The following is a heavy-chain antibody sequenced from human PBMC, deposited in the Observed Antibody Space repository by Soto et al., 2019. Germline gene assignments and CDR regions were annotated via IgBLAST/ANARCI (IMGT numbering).Heavy chain of an antibody. Sequence: GGSLRLSCAASGFTFSSYGMHWVRQAPGKGLEWVAVISYDGSNKYYADSVKGRFTISRDNSKNTLYLQMNSLRAEDTAVYYCAKEKEAADGFDPWGQGTLVTVSS. CDR2: ISYDGSNK. V-gene: IGHV3-30*18. CDR3: AKEKEAADGFDP. CDR1: GFTFSSYG. J-gene: IGHJ5*02. D-gene: IGHD6-13*01.